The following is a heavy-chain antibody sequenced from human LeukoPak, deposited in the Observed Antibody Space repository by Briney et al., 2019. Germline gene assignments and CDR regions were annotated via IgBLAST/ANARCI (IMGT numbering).Heavy chain of an antibody. D-gene: IGHD6-19*01. V-gene: IGHV1-3*01. CDR1: GYTFTSYA. Sequence: VASVKVSCKASGYTFTSYAMHWVRQAPGQRLEWMGWINAGNGNTKYSQKFQGRVTITRDTSASTAYMELSSLRSEDTAVYYCARDLWEQWLVPGYWGQGTLVTVSS. CDR2: INAGNGNT. J-gene: IGHJ4*02. CDR3: ARDLWEQWLVPGY.